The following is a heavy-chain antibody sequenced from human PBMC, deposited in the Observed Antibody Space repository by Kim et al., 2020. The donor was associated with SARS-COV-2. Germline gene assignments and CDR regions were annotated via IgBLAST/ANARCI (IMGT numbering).Heavy chain of an antibody. Sequence: ASVKVSCKVSGYTLTELSMHWVRQAPGKGLEWMGGFDPEDGETIYAQKFQGRVTMTEDTSTDTAYMELSSLRSEDTAVYYCATGVAVAGRSSDYYYYYGMDVWGQGTTFTVSS. D-gene: IGHD6-19*01. V-gene: IGHV1-24*01. CDR2: FDPEDGET. J-gene: IGHJ6*02. CDR3: ATGVAVAGRSSDYYYYYGMDV. CDR1: GYTLTELS.